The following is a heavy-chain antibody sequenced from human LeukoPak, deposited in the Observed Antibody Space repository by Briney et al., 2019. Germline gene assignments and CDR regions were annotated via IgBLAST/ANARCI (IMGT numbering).Heavy chain of an antibody. CDR1: GFTFNTYW. V-gene: IGHV3-7*03. Sequence: QPGGSLRLSCAASGFTFNTYWMAWVRQVPGKGLEWVANIKQDGNGEFYVDSVKGRFTISRDNAKNSLYLQMNSLRAEDTAIYYCARYTIRHFDSWGQGTLVTVSS. D-gene: IGHD3-3*01. J-gene: IGHJ4*02. CDR3: ARYTIRHFDS. CDR2: IKQDGNGE.